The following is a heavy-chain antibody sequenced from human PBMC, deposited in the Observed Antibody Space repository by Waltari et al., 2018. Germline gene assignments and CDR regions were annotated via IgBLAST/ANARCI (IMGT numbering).Heavy chain of an antibody. V-gene: IGHV3-7*04. J-gene: IGHJ4*02. CDR3: ARDSLYGPLGYFDY. CDR1: GFTFGSYW. CDR2: IKQDGSEK. Sequence: EVHLVESGGGLVQPGGSLRLSCVASGFTFGSYWMSWVRQAPGKGLEWVANIKQDGSEKYYVDSVKGRFTISRDNAKNSLSLQMNSLRAEDTAVYYCARDSLYGPLGYFDYWGQGTLVTVSS. D-gene: IGHD3-10*01.